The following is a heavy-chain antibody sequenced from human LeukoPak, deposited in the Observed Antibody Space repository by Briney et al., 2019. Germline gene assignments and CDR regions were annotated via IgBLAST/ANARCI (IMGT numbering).Heavy chain of an antibody. CDR2: IYPGYSDT. V-gene: IGHV5-51*01. Sequence: TXXWXXXGXXMAGKGGEWRGIIYPGYSDTTYSPSFQRQLTISADKSISTAYLHWSSLNASDTAMYYCARREASVYSSSWSFDYCGQGTLVTVSS. J-gene: IGHJ4*02. CDR1: TXXW. CDR3: ARREASVYSSSWSFDY. D-gene: IGHD6-13*01.